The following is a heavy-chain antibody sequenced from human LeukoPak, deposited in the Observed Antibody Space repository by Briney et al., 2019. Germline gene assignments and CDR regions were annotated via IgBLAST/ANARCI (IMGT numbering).Heavy chain of an antibody. J-gene: IGHJ4*02. V-gene: IGHV3-33*06. CDR2: IWNDGSNK. CDR3: AKDAQRGFDYSNSLEY. D-gene: IGHD4-11*01. Sequence: GRSLRLSCAASGFTFSHYGMHWVRQAPGRGLQWVAVIWNDGSNKYYADSVRGRFTISRDNSQNTVDLHMNSLRAEDTAVYYCAKDAQRGFDYSNSLEYWGQGTLVTVSS. CDR1: GFTFSHYG.